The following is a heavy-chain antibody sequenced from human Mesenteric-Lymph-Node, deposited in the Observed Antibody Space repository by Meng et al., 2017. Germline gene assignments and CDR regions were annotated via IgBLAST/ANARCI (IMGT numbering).Heavy chain of an antibody. D-gene: IGHD3-10*01. Sequence: ETLSLTCTVSGGSISSSSYYWGWIRQPPGKGLEWIGSIYYSGSTYYNPSLKSRVTISVDTSKNQFSLKLSSVTAADTAVYYCARPYGSGNPIDYWGQGTLVTVSS. CDR3: ARPYGSGNPIDY. CDR2: IYYSGST. V-gene: IGHV4-39*07. J-gene: IGHJ4*02. CDR1: GGSISSSSYY.